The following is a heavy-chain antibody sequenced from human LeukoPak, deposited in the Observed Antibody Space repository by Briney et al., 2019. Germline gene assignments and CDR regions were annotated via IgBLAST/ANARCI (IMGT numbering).Heavy chain of an antibody. J-gene: IGHJ4*02. CDR1: AFTFSKHP. CDR2: INERGDIT. V-gene: IGHV3-23*01. CDR3: ARGDDISPGRVLEY. D-gene: IGHD3-9*01. Sequence: GGSLRLSCVASAFTFSKHPMSWVRQAPGNGLELVSAINERGDITKYADSVMRRFTISRDNSKNTLYLNMNSLRAEDTAVYYCARGDDISPGRVLEYWGRGTLVTVSS.